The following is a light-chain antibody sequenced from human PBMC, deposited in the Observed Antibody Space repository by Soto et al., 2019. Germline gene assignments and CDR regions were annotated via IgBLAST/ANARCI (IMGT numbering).Light chain of an antibody. CDR1: QGIGND. CDR3: LHHYNYPLT. CDR2: SAS. V-gene: IGKV1-17*01. Sequence: DIQMTQFPSSLSASVGDRVTITCRASQGIGNDLGWYQHKPGKDPKRLIFSASTLDSGVPSRFSGGGFGTEFTLTISSLQPEDFATYYCLHHYNYPLTLGGGTKVEIK. J-gene: IGKJ4*02.